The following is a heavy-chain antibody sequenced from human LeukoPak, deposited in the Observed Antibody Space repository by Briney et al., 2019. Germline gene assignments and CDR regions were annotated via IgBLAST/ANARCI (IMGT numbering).Heavy chain of an antibody. CDR1: GYTFTSYD. CDR3: ARVRGYYYGMDV. V-gene: IGHV1-8*01. J-gene: IGHJ6*02. Sequence: GASVKVSCKASGYTFTSYDINWMRQATGQGLEWMGWMNPNSGNTGYAQKFQGRVTMTRNTSISTAYMELSSLRSEDTAVYYCARVRGYYYGMDVWGQGTTVTVSS. CDR2: MNPNSGNT.